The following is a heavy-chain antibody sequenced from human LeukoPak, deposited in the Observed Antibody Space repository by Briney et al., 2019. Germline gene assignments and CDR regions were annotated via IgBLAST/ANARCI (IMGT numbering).Heavy chain of an antibody. D-gene: IGHD3-22*01. V-gene: IGHV3-23*01. CDR3: AVHNSGFCY. Sequence: GGSLRLSCAVSGFTFSIYGMSWVRQAPGKGLEWVSAISDSGDSTYYADSVKGRFTISRDNSKNTLYLQMNSLRAEDTAVYYCAVHNSGFCYWGQGTQVTVSS. CDR1: GFTFSIYG. J-gene: IGHJ4*02. CDR2: ISDSGDST.